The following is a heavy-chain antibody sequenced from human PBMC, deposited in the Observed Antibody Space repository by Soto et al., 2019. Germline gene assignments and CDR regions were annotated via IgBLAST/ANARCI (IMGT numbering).Heavy chain of an antibody. Sequence: EVQLVESGGGLVQPGGSLRLSCAASGFTFSSYWMHWVRQAPGKGLVWVSRINSDGSSTSYADSVKGRFTISRDNAKNTLYLQMNSLRAEDTAVYYCARDPYYYDSSGLGYYFAYWGQGTLVTVSS. D-gene: IGHD3-22*01. CDR2: INSDGSST. CDR3: ARDPYYYDSSGLGYYFAY. J-gene: IGHJ4*02. CDR1: GFTFSSYW. V-gene: IGHV3-74*01.